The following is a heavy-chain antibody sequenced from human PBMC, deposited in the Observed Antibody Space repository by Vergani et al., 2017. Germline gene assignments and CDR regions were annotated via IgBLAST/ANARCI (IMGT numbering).Heavy chain of an antibody. D-gene: IGHD2-2*01. CDR2: ISSISSYR. CDR3: ASGYCSSTSCYGDDMVGY. CDR1: GFTFSGYS. V-gene: IGHV3-21*01. Sequence: EVQLVESGGGLVKPGGSLRLSCAASGFTFSGYSMNWVRQAPGKGREGVSSISSISSYRYYADSLKGRFTISRDNAKNSLYLQMNSLRAEDTAVYYCASGYCSSTSCYGDDMVGYWGQGTLVTVSS. J-gene: IGHJ4*02.